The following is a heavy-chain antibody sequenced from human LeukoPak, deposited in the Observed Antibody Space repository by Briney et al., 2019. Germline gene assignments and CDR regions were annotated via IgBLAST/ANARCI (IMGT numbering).Heavy chain of an antibody. CDR2: ISRSGSTT. J-gene: IGHJ4*02. V-gene: IGHV3-48*03. Sequence: PGGSLRLSCAASGFTFSSYEMNWVRQAPGKGLEWVSYISRSGSTTYYADSVKGRFTISRDNAKNSLYLQMNSLRAEDTAVYYCARAITGPPSYWGQGTLVTVSS. D-gene: IGHD1-20*01. CDR3: ARAITGPPSY. CDR1: GFTFSSYE.